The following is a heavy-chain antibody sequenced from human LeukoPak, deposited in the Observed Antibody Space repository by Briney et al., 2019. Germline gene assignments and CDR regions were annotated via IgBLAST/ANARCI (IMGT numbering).Heavy chain of an antibody. V-gene: IGHV3-7*01. CDR2: INQDGSEK. CDR1: GFSFSSYW. Sequence: GGSLRLSCAASGFSFSSYWMSWVRQAPGKGLEWVANINQDGSEKYYVDSVEGRFTISRDNAKNSLHLQMNSLRAEDTAVYYCARRDGYNTFYFEYWGQGTLVTVSS. J-gene: IGHJ4*02. CDR3: ARRDGYNTFYFEY. D-gene: IGHD5-24*01.